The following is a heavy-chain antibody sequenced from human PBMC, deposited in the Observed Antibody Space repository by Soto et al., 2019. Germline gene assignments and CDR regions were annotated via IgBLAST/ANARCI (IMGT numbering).Heavy chain of an antibody. CDR3: ARSNYDILTGHSFGY. D-gene: IGHD3-9*01. Sequence: SETLSLTCTVSGGSISSYYWSWIRQPPGKGLEWIGYIYYSGSTNYNPSLKSRVTISVDTSKNQFSLKLSSVTAADTAVYYCARSNYDILTGHSFGYWGQGTLVTVSS. CDR1: GGSISSYY. CDR2: IYYSGST. V-gene: IGHV4-59*08. J-gene: IGHJ4*02.